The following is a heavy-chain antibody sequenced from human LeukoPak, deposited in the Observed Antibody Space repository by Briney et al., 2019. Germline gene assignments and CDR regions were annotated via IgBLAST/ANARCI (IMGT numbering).Heavy chain of an antibody. CDR3: ARGHLVTGSYERGP. Sequence: ASVRVSCRASGYTFSGYYMLWVRQAPGQGLEWMGWINPDRGGTNYAQEFQGRVTMTRETSISTAYMELSRLRSDDTAVYYCARGHLVTGSYERGPWGQGTLVTVSS. V-gene: IGHV1-2*02. D-gene: IGHD3-10*01. CDR2: INPDRGGT. CDR1: GYTFSGYY. J-gene: IGHJ5*02.